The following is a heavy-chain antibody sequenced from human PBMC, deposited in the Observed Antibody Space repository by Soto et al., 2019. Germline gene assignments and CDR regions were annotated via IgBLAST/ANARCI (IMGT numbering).Heavy chain of an antibody. CDR3: ARYIVVVTATYAFDI. V-gene: IGHV3-30-3*01. Sequence: QVQLVESGGGVVQPGRSLRLSCAASGFTFSSYAMHWVRQALGKGLEWVAVISYDGSDKYYADSVKGRFTISRDNSKNTLYLQMNSLRAEDTAVYYCARYIVVVTATYAFDIWGQGTMVTVSS. J-gene: IGHJ3*02. CDR1: GFTFSSYA. CDR2: ISYDGSDK. D-gene: IGHD2-21*02.